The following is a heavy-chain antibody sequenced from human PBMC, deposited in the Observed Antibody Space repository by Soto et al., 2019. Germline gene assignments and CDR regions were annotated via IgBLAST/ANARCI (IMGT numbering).Heavy chain of an antibody. CDR3: ARMSIVVVRAFDI. V-gene: IGHV2-70*11. D-gene: IGHD2-2*01. CDR2: IDWDDDK. CDR1: GFSLSTSGMC. Sequence: QTLTLTCTFSGFSLSTSGMCVSWIRQPPGKALEWLARIDWDDDKYYSTSLKTRLTISKDTSKNQVVLTMTNMDPVDTATYYCARMSIVVVRAFDIWGQGTMVTVSS. J-gene: IGHJ3*02.